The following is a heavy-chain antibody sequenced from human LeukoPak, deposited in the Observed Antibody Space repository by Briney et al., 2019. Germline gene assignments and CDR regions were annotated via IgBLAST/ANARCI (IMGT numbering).Heavy chain of an antibody. D-gene: IGHD2-2*03. Sequence: GGSLRLSCSASGFTFSDFALHWVRQAPGKGLEYVSSISSDGGGTYYADSVKGRFTISRDTSKNTLYLQMNSLRAEDTAVYYCARGGVDGFDFDYWGQGTLVTVSS. V-gene: IGHV3-64*04. CDR3: ARGGVDGFDFDY. CDR2: ISSDGGGT. CDR1: GFTFSDFA. J-gene: IGHJ4*02.